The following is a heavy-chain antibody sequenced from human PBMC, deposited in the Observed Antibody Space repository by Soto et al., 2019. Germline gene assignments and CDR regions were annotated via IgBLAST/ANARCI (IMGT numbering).Heavy chain of an antibody. CDR3: ARVRGYSYGHFDY. CDR2: ISSSSTII. CDR1: GFTFSSYS. J-gene: IGHJ4*02. Sequence: EVQVVESGGGLVQPGGSLRLSCAASGFTFSSYSMNWVRQAPGKGLEWVSYISSSSTIIYYADSVKGRFTISRDNAENSLSLQMNSLRDEDTAVYYCARVRGYSYGHFDYWGQGTLVTVSS. V-gene: IGHV3-48*02. D-gene: IGHD5-18*01.